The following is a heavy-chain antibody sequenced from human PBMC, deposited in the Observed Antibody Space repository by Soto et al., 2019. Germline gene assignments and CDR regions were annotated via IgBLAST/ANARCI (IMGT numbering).Heavy chain of an antibody. CDR1: GGTFSSYA. D-gene: IGHD2-2*01. Sequence: QVPLVQSGAEVKKPGSSVKVSCKDSGGTFSSYAISWVRQAPGQGLEWMGGIIPISGTANYAQKFQGRVTITADESTSTAYMELSSLRSEDTAVYYCARSQGSSTSLEIYYYYYYGMDVWGQGTTVTVSS. V-gene: IGHV1-69*01. J-gene: IGHJ6*02. CDR2: IIPISGTA. CDR3: ARSQGSSTSLEIYYYYYYGMDV.